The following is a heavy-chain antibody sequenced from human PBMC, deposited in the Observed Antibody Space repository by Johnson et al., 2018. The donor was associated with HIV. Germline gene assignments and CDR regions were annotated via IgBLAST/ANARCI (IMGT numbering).Heavy chain of an antibody. J-gene: IGHJ3*02. D-gene: IGHD3-3*01. V-gene: IGHV3-23*04. CDR3: AKVRSGLSTGAFDI. CDR1: GFTFSSYA. Sequence: MQLVESGGGLVQPGGSLRLSCAASGFTFSSYAMSWVRQAPVKGLEWVSSISGSGGSTYYADSVKGRFTISRDNAKNSLYLQRDSLRVEDTAVYYCAKVRSGLSTGAFDIWGQGTMVTVSS. CDR2: ISGSGGST.